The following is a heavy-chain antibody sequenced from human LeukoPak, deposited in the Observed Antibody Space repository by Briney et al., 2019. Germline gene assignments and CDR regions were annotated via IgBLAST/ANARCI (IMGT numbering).Heavy chain of an antibody. Sequence: PSETLSLTCTVSGGSISSGDYYWSWIRQPPGKGLEWIGYIYYSGSTYYNPSLKSRVTISVDTSKNQFSLKLSSVTAADTAVYYCARVRQIAAAGVSFDPWGQGTLVTVSS. V-gene: IGHV4-30-4*01. J-gene: IGHJ5*02. CDR1: GGSISSGDYY. D-gene: IGHD6-13*01. CDR3: ARVRQIAAAGVSFDP. CDR2: IYYSGST.